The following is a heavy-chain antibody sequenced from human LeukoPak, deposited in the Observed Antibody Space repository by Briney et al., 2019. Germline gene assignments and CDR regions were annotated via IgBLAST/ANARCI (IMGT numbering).Heavy chain of an antibody. D-gene: IGHD2-15*01. CDR3: ARERSGGSWVDWDY. CDR1: GYNFTGYY. Sequence: ASVKVSCKASGYNFTGYYMHWVRQAPGQGLEWMGWVNPNSGGTNYAQKFQGRVTMTRDTSISTAYMELSRLRSDDTAVYYCARERSGGSWVDWDYWGQGTLVTVSS. CDR2: VNPNSGGT. V-gene: IGHV1-2*02. J-gene: IGHJ4*02.